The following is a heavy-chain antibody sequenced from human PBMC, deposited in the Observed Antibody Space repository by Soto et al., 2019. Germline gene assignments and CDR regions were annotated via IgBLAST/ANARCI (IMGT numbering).Heavy chain of an antibody. J-gene: IGHJ3*01. CDR3: VRERGPFDAFDF. Sequence: PGGSLRLSCAASGFSFTNYGMHWVRQAPGKGLEWVAVVWSNGINKYYADSVRGRFTISRDNSKNSLSLLMNSLRAEDTAVYYCVRERGPFDAFDFWGQRTMVTVSS. CDR1: GFSFTNYG. V-gene: IGHV3-33*01. CDR2: VWSNGINK.